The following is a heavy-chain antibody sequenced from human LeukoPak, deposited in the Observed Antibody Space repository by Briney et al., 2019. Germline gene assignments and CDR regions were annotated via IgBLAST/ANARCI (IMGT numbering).Heavy chain of an antibody. CDR3: YKAERWLQTFSGPLFDY. CDR2: SSAYNGNT. D-gene: IGHD5-24*01. V-gene: IGHV1-18*01. CDR1: GYTFTIYG. J-gene: IGHJ4*02. Sequence: ASVKVSCKASGYTFTIYGISWVRQAPGQGLEWMGWSSAYNGNTNSAQKLQGRVTMTTDTSTSTASLELRSLRSDDPAPHSCYKAERWLQTFSGPLFDYWGQGTLVTVSS.